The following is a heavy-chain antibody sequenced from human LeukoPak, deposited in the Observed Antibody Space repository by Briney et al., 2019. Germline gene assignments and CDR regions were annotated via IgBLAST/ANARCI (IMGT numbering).Heavy chain of an antibody. V-gene: IGHV3-11*05. Sequence: GGSLRLSCAASGFTFSDYYMSWVRQAPGKGLEWVSYTSSSSSYTNYADSVKGRFTISRDNAKNSLYLQMNSLRAEDTALYYCARDPRGYSYGYWYFDLWGRGTLVTVSS. J-gene: IGHJ2*01. CDR2: TSSSSSYT. CDR3: ARDPRGYSYGYWYFDL. CDR1: GFTFSDYY. D-gene: IGHD5-18*01.